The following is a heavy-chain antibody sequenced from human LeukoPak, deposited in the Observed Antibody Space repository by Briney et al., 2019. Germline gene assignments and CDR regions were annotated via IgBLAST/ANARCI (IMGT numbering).Heavy chain of an antibody. J-gene: IGHJ4*02. V-gene: IGHV4-4*07. D-gene: IGHD3-10*01. Sequence: PSETLSLTCTISGDSMSGYSGSWLRQPAGKELEWIGRIYSSGFTEYNLSLDGRVTMSIETSKNQFSLMLDPVTAADTATYYCARVHIVTGTYFDSWGQGALVTVSS. CDR3: ARVHIVTGTYFDS. CDR2: IYSSGFT. CDR1: GDSMSGYS.